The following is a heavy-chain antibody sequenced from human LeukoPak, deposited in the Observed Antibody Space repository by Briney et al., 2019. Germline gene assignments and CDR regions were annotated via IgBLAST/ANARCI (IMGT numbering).Heavy chain of an antibody. V-gene: IGHV3-21*01. J-gene: IGHJ4*02. CDR2: ISSSSISI. CDR1: GFTFSSYS. D-gene: IGHD6-19*01. Sequence: PGGSLRLSCAASGFTFSSYSMNWVRQAPGKGLEWVSSISSSSISIYYADSVKGRFTISRDNVKDSLYLQMNSLRAEDTAVYYCARDPVLAVAGLDYWGQGALVTVSS. CDR3: ARDPVLAVAGLDY.